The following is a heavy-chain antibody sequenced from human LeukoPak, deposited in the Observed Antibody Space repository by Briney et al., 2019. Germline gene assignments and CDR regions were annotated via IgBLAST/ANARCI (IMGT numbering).Heavy chain of an antibody. CDR3: ARPGYCSSTSCSDGMDV. D-gene: IGHD2-2*01. J-gene: IGHJ6*04. CDR1: GGSFSGYY. CDR2: INHSGST. Sequence: SETLSLTCAVYGGSFSGYYWSWIRQPPGKGLEWIGEINHSGSTNYNPSLKSRVTISVDTSKNQFSLKLSSMTAADTAVYYCARPGYCSSTSCSDGMDVWGKGTTVTVSS. V-gene: IGHV4-34*01.